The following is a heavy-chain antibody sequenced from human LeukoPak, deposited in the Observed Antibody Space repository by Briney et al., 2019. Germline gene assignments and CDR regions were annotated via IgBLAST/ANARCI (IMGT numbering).Heavy chain of an antibody. V-gene: IGHV3-66*01. J-gene: IGHJ4*02. D-gene: IGHD6-13*01. CDR2: IYSDGST. CDR3: AGAGAAAGPFDY. CDR1: GFTVSSNY. Sequence: GGSLRLSCAGSGFTVSSNYMSWVRQAPGKGLEWVSVIYSDGSTYYADSVKGRFIISRDNSKNTLYLPMNSLRAEDTAVYYCAGAGAAAGPFDYWGQGTLVTVSS.